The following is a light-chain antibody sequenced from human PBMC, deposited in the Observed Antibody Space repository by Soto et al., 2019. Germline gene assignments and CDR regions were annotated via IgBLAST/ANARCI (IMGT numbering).Light chain of an antibody. CDR3: QQSYSTQYT. CDR1: QGIRRY. J-gene: IGKJ4*01. V-gene: IGKV1-39*01. Sequence: DIQMTQSPSSLSASAGDRVTITCWASQGIRRYLNWYQQKVGTAPKLLISEASSLQSGVPSRFSGSGSGTDFTLTISSLQPEDFATYYCQQSYSTQYTFGGGTKVEIK. CDR2: EAS.